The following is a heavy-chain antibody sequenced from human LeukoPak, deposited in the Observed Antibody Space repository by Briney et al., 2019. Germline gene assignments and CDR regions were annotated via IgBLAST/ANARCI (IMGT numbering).Heavy chain of an antibody. CDR3: ARGSSTNFNWFDP. CDR1: GGFISSYY. Sequence: SETLSLTCTVSGGFISSYYWNWIRQPAGKGLEWIGRIYTSGSTNYNPSLKSRVTMSVDTSKNQFSLKLSSVTAADTAVYYCARGSSTNFNWFDPWGQGTLVTVSS. V-gene: IGHV4-4*07. CDR2: IYTSGST. D-gene: IGHD2-2*01. J-gene: IGHJ5*02.